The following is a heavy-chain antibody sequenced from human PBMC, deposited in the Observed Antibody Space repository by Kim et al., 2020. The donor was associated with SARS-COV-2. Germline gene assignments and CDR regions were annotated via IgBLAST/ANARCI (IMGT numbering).Heavy chain of an antibody. CDR1: GFIFSNYW. CDR3: TRDLDWLLFDY. J-gene: IGHJ4*02. CDR2: IKYDGSTT. Sequence: GGSLRLSCAASGFIFSNYWMHWVRQAPGKGLVWVSRIKYDGSTTIYADSVKGRFTISRDNAKNTLYLQMNSLRVEDTAVYYCTRDLDWLLFDYWGQGTLV. D-gene: IGHD3-3*01. V-gene: IGHV3-74*01.